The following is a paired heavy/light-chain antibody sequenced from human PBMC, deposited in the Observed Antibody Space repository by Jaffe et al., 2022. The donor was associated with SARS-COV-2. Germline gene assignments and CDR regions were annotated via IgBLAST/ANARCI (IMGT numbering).Heavy chain of an antibody. CDR3: ARDKGGSGWTFDY. V-gene: IGHV4-38-2*02. Sequence: QVQLQESGPGLVKPSETLSLTCTVSGFSISIGHYWGWIRQSPGKGLEWIGNIYNSGSTYYNPSLKSRVTISVDTSKNQFSLKLSSVTAADTAVYYCARDKGGSGWTFDYWGQGTLVTVSS. CDR2: IYNSGST. CDR1: GFSISIGHY. J-gene: IGHJ4*02. D-gene: IGHD6-19*01.
Light chain of an antibody. CDR3: SSYTGSSTLV. Sequence: QSALTQPASVSGSPGQSITISCTGTSSDVGGYNYVSWYQQYPGKAPKLIIYDVTSRPSGVSNRFSGSKSGNTASLTISGLQAEDEADYYCSSYTGSSTLVFGGGTKLTVL. CDR1: SSDVGGYNY. V-gene: IGLV2-14*01. CDR2: DVT. J-gene: IGLJ3*02.